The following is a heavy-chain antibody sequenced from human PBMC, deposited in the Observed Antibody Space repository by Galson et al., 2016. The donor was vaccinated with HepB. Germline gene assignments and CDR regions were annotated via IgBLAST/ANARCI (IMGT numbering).Heavy chain of an antibody. CDR2: ISSSSLYI. Sequence: SLRLSCAASGFNFNTFTVNWVRQVPGKGLEWVSSISSSSLYIYYADSLRGRFTVSRDNSKNSLFLQMNSLGAEDTAIYYCARWSRGTGSSLDFWGQGTLVTVSS. D-gene: IGHD3-10*01. CDR1: GFNFNTFT. J-gene: IGHJ4*02. V-gene: IGHV3-21*06. CDR3: ARWSRGTGSSLDF.